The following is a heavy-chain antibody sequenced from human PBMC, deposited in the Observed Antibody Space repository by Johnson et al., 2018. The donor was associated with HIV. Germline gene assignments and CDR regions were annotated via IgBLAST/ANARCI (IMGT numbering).Heavy chain of an antibody. CDR1: GFSFSTYG. V-gene: IGHV3-33*06. CDR2: MWYDGSNK. J-gene: IGHJ3*01. Sequence: QVQLVESGGGLVQPGGSLRLSCAASGFSFSTYGMHWVRQAPGKGLEWVAVMWYDGSNKYYADSVKGRLTISRDNSKNTLYLQMNRLRAEDTAVYYCAKDQWGSSWTKDDFEFGGQGTMGTGSS. CDR3: AKDQWGSSWTKDDFEF. D-gene: IGHD6-13*01.